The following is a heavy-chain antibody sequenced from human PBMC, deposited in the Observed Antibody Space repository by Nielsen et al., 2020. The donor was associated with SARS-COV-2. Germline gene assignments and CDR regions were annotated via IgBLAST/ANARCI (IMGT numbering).Heavy chain of an antibody. D-gene: IGHD3-10*01. CDR2: ISSSGSTI. Sequence: WIRQPPGKGLEWVSYISSSGSTIYYADSVKGRFTISRDNAKSSLYLQMNSLRAEDTAVYYCARDKGQLWFGELLSTFYYYYMDVWGKGTTVTVSS. V-gene: IGHV3-11*04. CDR3: ARDKGQLWFGELLSTFYYYYMDV. J-gene: IGHJ6*03.